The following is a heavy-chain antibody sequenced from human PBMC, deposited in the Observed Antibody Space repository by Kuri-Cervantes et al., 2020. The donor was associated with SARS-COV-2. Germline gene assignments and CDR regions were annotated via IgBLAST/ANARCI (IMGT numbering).Heavy chain of an antibody. J-gene: IGHJ4*02. CDR1: GFTFSGHW. Sequence: GESLKISCAASGFTFSGHWIHWVRQAPGKGLEWVSSISSSSSYIYYADSVKGRFTISRDNAKNSLYLQMNSLRAEDTAVYHCARDLAVRGPNPFDYWGQGTLVTVSS. D-gene: IGHD3-10*01. V-gene: IGHV3-21*01. CDR2: ISSSSSYI. CDR3: ARDLAVRGPNPFDY.